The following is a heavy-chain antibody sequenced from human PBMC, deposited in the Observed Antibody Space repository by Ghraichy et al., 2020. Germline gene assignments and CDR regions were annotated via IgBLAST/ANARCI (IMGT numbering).Heavy chain of an antibody. V-gene: IGHV1-8*01. CDR3: ARVFGTTRGY. J-gene: IGHJ4*02. D-gene: IGHD1-14*01. Sequence: ASVKVSCMASGYTFTSFDINWVLQATGQGLEWMGWMNPNSGNTGYAQKFQGRVTMTRNTSISTAYMELSSLRSEDTAVYYCARVFGTTRGYWGQGTLVTVSS. CDR2: MNPNSGNT. CDR1: GYTFTSFD.